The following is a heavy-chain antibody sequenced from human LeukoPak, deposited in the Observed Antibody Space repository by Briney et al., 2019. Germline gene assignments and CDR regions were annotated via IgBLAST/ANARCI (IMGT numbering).Heavy chain of an antibody. J-gene: IGHJ4*02. CDR3: ARVDTYYYDSSGYDYFDY. V-gene: IGHV3-66*01. D-gene: IGHD3-22*01. CDR1: GFTLSSYA. CDR2: IFSGGST. Sequence: GGSLRLSCAASGFTLSSYAMSWVRQAPGKGLEWVSVIFSGGSTYYADSVKGRFTISRDNSKNTVYLQMNSLRAGDTAVYYCARVDTYYYDSSGYDYFDYWGQGTLVTVSS.